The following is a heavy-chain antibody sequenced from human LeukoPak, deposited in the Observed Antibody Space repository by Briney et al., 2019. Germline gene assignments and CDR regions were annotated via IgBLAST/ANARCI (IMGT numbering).Heavy chain of an antibody. D-gene: IGHD3-9*01. J-gene: IGHJ4*02. Sequence: GGSLRLSCAASGFTFSSYAMSWVRQAPGKGLEWVSAISGSGGSTYYADSVKGRFTISRDNSKNTLYLQMNSLRAEDTAVYYCAKAEAEEDILTGFDYWGQGTLVTVSS. CDR2: ISGSGGST. V-gene: IGHV3-23*01. CDR3: AKAEAEEDILTGFDY. CDR1: GFTFSSYA.